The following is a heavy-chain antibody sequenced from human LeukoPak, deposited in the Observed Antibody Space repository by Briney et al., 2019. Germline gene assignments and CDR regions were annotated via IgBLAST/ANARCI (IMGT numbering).Heavy chain of an antibody. J-gene: IGHJ3*02. CDR2: ISSSGSTL. V-gene: IGHV3-48*03. CDR1: GFTFSTYE. Sequence: GGSLRLSCEASGFTFSTYEMNWVRQAPGKGLEWVSYISSSGSTLYYADSVKGRFTISRDNAKRSLYLQMNSLWADDTAVYYCARVCYDSRGYYDDAFDIWGQGTMVTVSS. D-gene: IGHD3-22*01. CDR3: ARVCYDSRGYYDDAFDI.